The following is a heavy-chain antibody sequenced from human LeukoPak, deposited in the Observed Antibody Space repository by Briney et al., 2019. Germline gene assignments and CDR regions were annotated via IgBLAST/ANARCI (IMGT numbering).Heavy chain of an antibody. CDR2: IYYSGST. J-gene: IGHJ4*02. V-gene: IGHV4-39*01. CDR1: GGSISSSSYY. D-gene: IGHD6-13*01. CDR3: ARRLAAAGEFYFDY. Sequence: SETLSLTCTVSGGSISSSSYYWGWIRQPPGKGLEWFGSIYYSGSTYYNPSLKSRVTISVDTSKNQFSLKLSSVTAADTAVYYCARRLAAAGEFYFDYWGQGTLVTVSS.